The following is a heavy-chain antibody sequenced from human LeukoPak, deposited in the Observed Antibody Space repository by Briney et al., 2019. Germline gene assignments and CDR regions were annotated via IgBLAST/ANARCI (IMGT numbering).Heavy chain of an antibody. J-gene: IGHJ6*03. CDR3: ASSGYDILTGYSDGPYYYYYYMDV. D-gene: IGHD3-9*01. Sequence: SVKVSCKASGGTFSSYAISWVRQAPGQGLEWMGGIIPIFGTANYAQKFQGRVTITADESTSTAYMELSRLRSEDTAVYYCASSGYDILTGYSDGPYYYYYYMDVWGKGTTVTISS. CDR1: GGTFSSYA. V-gene: IGHV1-69*13. CDR2: IIPIFGTA.